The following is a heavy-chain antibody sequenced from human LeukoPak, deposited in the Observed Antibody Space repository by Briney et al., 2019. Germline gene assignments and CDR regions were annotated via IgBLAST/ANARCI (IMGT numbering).Heavy chain of an antibody. CDR1: GGSISSYY. Sequence: PSETLSLTCTVSGGSISSYYWSWIRQPPRKGLEWVGYVYYSGGTYYNPSLKSRVTISVDTSKNQFSLKLSSVTAADTAVYYCARDGYSGSDALWGQGTLVTVSS. V-gene: IGHV4-59*12. CDR3: ARDGYSGSDAL. CDR2: VYYSGGT. D-gene: IGHD5-12*01. J-gene: IGHJ4*02.